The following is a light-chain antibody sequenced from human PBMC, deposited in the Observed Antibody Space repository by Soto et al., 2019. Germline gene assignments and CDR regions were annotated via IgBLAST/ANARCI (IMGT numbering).Light chain of an antibody. V-gene: IGKV2-28*01. CDR1: QSLLHSNGYNY. J-gene: IGKJ1*01. CDR3: MQALQTPWT. CDR2: LGS. Sequence: DLVMTQSPLSLPVTPGEPASISCRSSQSLLHSNGYNYLDWYLQKPGQSPQLLIYLGSNRASGVPDRFSGHGSGTDFTLKISRVVAEDVGVYYCMQALQTPWTFGQGTKVEIK.